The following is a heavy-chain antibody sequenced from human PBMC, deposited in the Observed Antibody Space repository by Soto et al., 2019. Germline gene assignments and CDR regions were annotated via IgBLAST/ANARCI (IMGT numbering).Heavy chain of an antibody. Sequence: SLRLSCAASGFTFSSYAMSWVRQAPGKGLEWVSAISGSGGSTYYADSVKGRFTISRDNSKNTLYLQMNSLRAEDTAVYYCAKDLAARPGLGWFDPWGQGTLVTVSS. CDR1: GFTFSSYA. V-gene: IGHV3-23*01. CDR3: AKDLAARPGLGWFDP. CDR2: ISGSGGST. J-gene: IGHJ5*02. D-gene: IGHD6-6*01.